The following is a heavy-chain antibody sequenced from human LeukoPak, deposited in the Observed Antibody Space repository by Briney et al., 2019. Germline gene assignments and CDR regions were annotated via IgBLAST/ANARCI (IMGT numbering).Heavy chain of an antibody. CDR2: INAYNGNT. CDR1: GYKYTNYG. V-gene: IGHV1-18*01. CDR3: ARGGKYYMDV. J-gene: IGHJ6*03. Sequence: ASVKVSCNASGYKYTNYGINWVRQAPGQGLEWMGWINAYNGNTNYAQRFQGRVTMTTDTSTSTAYMELRSLRSDDTAVYYCARGGKYYMDVWGKGTAVTVSS. D-gene: IGHD3-10*01.